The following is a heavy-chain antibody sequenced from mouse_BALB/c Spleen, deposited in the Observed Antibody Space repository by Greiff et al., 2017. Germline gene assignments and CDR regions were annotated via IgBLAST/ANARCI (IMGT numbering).Heavy chain of an antibody. J-gene: IGHJ1*01. Sequence: EVKLVESGGGLVQPKGSLKLSCAASGFTFNTYAMNWVRQAPGKGLEWVARIRSKSNNYATYYADSVKDRFTISRDDSQSMLYLQMNNLKTEDTAMYYCVTTALYWYFDVWGAGTTVTVSS. CDR1: GFTFNTYA. CDR2: IRSKSNNYAT. V-gene: IGHV10-1*02. D-gene: IGHD1-2*01. CDR3: VTTALYWYFDV.